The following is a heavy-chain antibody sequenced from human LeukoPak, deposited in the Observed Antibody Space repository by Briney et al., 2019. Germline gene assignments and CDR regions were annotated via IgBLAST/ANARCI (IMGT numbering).Heavy chain of an antibody. CDR1: GFTFSSYG. D-gene: IGHD5-12*01. J-gene: IGHJ4*02. Sequence: GGSLRLSCAASGFTFSSYGMHWVRQAPGKGLEWVAVISYDGSNKYYADSVKGRFTISRDNSKNTLYLQMNSLRAEDTAVYYCAKDDSGYDLGIDYWGQGTLVTVSS. CDR3: AKDDSGYDLGIDY. V-gene: IGHV3-30*18. CDR2: ISYDGSNK.